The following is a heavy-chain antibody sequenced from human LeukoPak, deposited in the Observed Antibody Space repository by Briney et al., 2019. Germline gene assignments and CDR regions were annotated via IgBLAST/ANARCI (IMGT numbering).Heavy chain of an antibody. V-gene: IGHV4-59*01. CDR3: ARLGGCSSTSCYVHWFDP. CDR2: IYYSGST. Sequence: SETLSLTCTVSGGSISSYCWSWIRQPPGKGLEWIGYIYYSGSTNYNPSLKSRVTISVDTSKNQFSLKLSSVTAADTAVYYCARLGGCSSTSCYVHWFDPWGQGTLITVSS. J-gene: IGHJ5*02. D-gene: IGHD2-2*01. CDR1: GGSISSYC.